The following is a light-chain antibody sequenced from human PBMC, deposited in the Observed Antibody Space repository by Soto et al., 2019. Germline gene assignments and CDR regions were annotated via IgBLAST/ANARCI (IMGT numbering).Light chain of an antibody. Sequence: SVLTQPASVSGSPGQSITISCTGTNNLVSWYQQHPGKAPKVVVYEGTKRPSGVSNRFSGSNSGGTASLTISGLQAEDEASYLCCAYVGARSYVFGPGTKVTLL. CDR1: NNL. CDR3: CAYVGARSYV. V-gene: IGLV2-23*01. J-gene: IGLJ1*01. CDR2: EGT.